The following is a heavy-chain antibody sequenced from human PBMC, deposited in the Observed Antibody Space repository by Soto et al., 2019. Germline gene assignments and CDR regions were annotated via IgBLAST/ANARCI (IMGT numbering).Heavy chain of an antibody. CDR2: LYNDGRT. D-gene: IGHD6-13*01. Sequence: EVQLVESGGGLVQPGGSLRLSCAASGFTVSNKYMSWVRQAPGGGLEWVSVLYNDGRTYYADSVKGRFTFSRDNSKITLFLQMNSLRAEDTAIYYCARGVGKSWSHDNWGQGTLVTVSS. V-gene: IGHV3-66*01. J-gene: IGHJ4*02. CDR3: ARGVGKSWSHDN. CDR1: GFTVSNKY.